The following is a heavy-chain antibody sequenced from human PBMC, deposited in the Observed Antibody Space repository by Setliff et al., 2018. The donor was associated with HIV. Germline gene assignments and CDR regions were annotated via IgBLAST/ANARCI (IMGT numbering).Heavy chain of an antibody. CDR1: GYTLTGHY. V-gene: IGHV1-2*02. CDR3: ARDGGGFLPQDP. J-gene: IGHJ5*02. D-gene: IGHD3-3*01. CDR2: VNPQSGAT. Sequence: ASVKVSCKASGYTLTGHYMHWVRQAPGQGFEYMGWVNPQSGATNFPQKFQGRVTLTTDASTSTADMELNRLRSDDTAVYYCARDGGGFLPQDPWGQGTLVTVSS.